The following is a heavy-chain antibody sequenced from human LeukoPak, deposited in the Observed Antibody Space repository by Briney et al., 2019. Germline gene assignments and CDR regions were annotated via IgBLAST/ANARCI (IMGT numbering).Heavy chain of an antibody. CDR2: INHSGST. CDR3: ARGLAVAGATLFDY. CDR1: GGSFSGYY. V-gene: IGHV4-34*01. Sequence: SETLSLTCAVYGGSFSGYYWSWIRQPPGRGLEWIGEINHSGSTNYNPSLKSRVTISVDTSKNQFSLKLSSVTAADTAVYYCARGLAVAGATLFDYWGQGTLVTVSS. J-gene: IGHJ4*02. D-gene: IGHD6-19*01.